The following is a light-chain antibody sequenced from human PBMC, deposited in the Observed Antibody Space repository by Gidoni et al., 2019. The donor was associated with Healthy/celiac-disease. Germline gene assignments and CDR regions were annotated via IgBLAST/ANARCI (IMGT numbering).Light chain of an antibody. CDR1: QSISSW. Sequence: DIQMTQSPSTLSASVGDRVTITCRASQSISSWLAWYQQKPGKAPKLLIYDASSLESGVPSRFGGSGSGTEFTLTISSLQPDDFATYYCKQYNSYSGTFGQGTKVEIK. CDR3: KQYNSYSGT. V-gene: IGKV1-5*01. CDR2: DAS. J-gene: IGKJ1*01.